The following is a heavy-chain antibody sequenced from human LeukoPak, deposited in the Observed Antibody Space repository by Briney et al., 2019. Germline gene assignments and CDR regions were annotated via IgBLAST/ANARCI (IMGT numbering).Heavy chain of an antibody. Sequence: GASVKVSCKASGGTFSSYTISWVRQAPGQGLEWMGRVIPILGIANYAQKFQGGVTITADESTSTAYMELSSLRSEDTAVYYCARGPSSGAFDIWGQGTMVTVSS. D-gene: IGHD6-6*01. V-gene: IGHV1-69*02. J-gene: IGHJ3*02. CDR2: VIPILGIA. CDR3: ARGPSSGAFDI. CDR1: GGTFSSYT.